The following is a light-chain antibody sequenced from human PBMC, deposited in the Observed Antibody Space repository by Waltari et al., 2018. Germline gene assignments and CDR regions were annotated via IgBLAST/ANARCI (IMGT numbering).Light chain of an antibody. Sequence: DIVMTQSPDSLAVSLCERATINCKSSRSVLYTSNNKNYLAWYQQKPGQPPKLLIYWASTLDSGVPDRFSGSGSGTDFTLTISSLQAEDVAVYSCQQYYSSPTTFGQGTKVEIK. CDR3: QQYYSSPTT. J-gene: IGKJ1*01. CDR1: RSVLYTSNNKNY. CDR2: WAS. V-gene: IGKV4-1*01.